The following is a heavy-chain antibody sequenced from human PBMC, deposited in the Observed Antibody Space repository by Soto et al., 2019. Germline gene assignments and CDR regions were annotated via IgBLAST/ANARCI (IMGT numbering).Heavy chain of an antibody. CDR3: ARVLRGYSGYDGSFDY. V-gene: IGHV1-69*13. J-gene: IGHJ4*02. Sequence: ASVKVSCKASGGTFSSYAISWVRQAPGQGLERMGGIIPIFGTANYAQKFQGRVTITADESTSTAYMELSSLRSEDTAVYYCARVLRGYSGYDGSFDYWDQGTLVTVSS. CDR1: GGTFSSYA. CDR2: IIPIFGTA. D-gene: IGHD5-12*01.